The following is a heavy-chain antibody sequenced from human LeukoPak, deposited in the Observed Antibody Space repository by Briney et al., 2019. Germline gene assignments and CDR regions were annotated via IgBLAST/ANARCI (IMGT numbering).Heavy chain of an antibody. CDR1: GGSFSGYY. D-gene: IGHD3-3*01. Sequence: SETLSLTCTVYGGSFSGYYWSWIRQPPGKGLEWIGEINHSGSTNYNPSLKSRVTISVDTSKNQFSLKLSSVTAADTAVYYCARGSRQLIFGVVHKMGWFDPWGQGTLVTVSS. J-gene: IGHJ5*02. CDR2: INHSGST. V-gene: IGHV4-34*01. CDR3: ARGSRQLIFGVVHKMGWFDP.